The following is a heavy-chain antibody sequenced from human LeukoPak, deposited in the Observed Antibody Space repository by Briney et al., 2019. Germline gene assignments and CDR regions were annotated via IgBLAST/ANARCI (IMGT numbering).Heavy chain of an antibody. D-gene: IGHD3-3*01. V-gene: IGHV3-11*04. CDR1: GFTFSDYY. Sequence: GGSLRLSCAASGFTFSDYYMSWIRQAPGKGLEWVSYISSSSSTIYYADSVKGRFAISRDNAKNSLYLQMNSLRAEDTAVYYCARELTYYDFWSGYLDAFDIWGQGTMVTVSS. J-gene: IGHJ3*02. CDR2: ISSSSSTI. CDR3: ARELTYYDFWSGYLDAFDI.